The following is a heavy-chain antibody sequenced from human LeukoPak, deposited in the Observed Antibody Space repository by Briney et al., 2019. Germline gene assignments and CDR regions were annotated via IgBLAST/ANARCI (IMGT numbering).Heavy chain of an antibody. CDR3: ARVGDYALKD. CDR2: IYTSGST. Sequence: SETLSLICTVSGGAISSYHWSWIRQPAGKGLEWIGRIYTSGSTNYNPSLKSRVTMSVDTSKNQFSLKLSSVTAADTAVYYCARVGDYALKDWGQGTLVTVSS. V-gene: IGHV4-4*07. D-gene: IGHD3-16*01. CDR1: GGAISSYH. J-gene: IGHJ4*02.